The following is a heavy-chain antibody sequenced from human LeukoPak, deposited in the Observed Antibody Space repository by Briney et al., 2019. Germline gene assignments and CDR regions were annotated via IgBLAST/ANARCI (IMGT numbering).Heavy chain of an antibody. CDR1: GFTFSSYG. Sequence: PGGSLRLSCAASGFTFSSYGMHWVRQAPGKGLEWVAVIWYDGSNKYYADSVKGRFTISRDNSKNTLYLQMNSLRAEDTAVYYCARERGSGSCLDYWGQGTPVTVSS. V-gene: IGHV3-33*01. CDR2: IWYDGSNK. D-gene: IGHD3-10*01. J-gene: IGHJ4*02. CDR3: ARERGSGSCLDY.